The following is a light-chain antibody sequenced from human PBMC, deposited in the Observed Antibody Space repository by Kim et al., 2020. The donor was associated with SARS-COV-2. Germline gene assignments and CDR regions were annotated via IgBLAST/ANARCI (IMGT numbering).Light chain of an antibody. CDR1: SSDVGAYNL. CDR2: DVS. V-gene: IGLV2-14*03. CDR3: TSYTRSDTWV. J-gene: IGLJ3*02. Sequence: GPSVTISGTGTSSDVGAYNLVSWYQQHPGKAPKFMIHDVSQRPSGVSNRFSGSKSGNTASLTISGLQAEDEADYYCTSYTRSDTWVFGGGTQLTVL.